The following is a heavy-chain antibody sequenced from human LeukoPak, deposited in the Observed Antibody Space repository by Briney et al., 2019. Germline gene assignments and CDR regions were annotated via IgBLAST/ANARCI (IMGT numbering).Heavy chain of an antibody. D-gene: IGHD1-20*01. V-gene: IGHV1-2*02. Sequence: ASVKVSCKASGYTFTGYYMHWVRQVPGQGLEWMGWINPNSGGTNYAQKFQGRVTMTRDTSISTAYMELSRLRSDDTAVYYCARQSPKWNPYDYWGQGTLVTVSS. CDR3: ARQSPKWNPYDY. CDR1: GYTFTGYY. J-gene: IGHJ4*02. CDR2: INPNSGGT.